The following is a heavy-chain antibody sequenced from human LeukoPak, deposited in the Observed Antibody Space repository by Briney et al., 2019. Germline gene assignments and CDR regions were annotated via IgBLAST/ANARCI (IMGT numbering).Heavy chain of an antibody. CDR2: MYPGDCDT. CDR3: ARGPTDEAFEY. V-gene: IGHV5-51*01. J-gene: IGHJ4*02. CDR1: GYNFRTYW. Sequence: GESLKISCKASGYNFRTYWIGWVRQMPGRALEWMAMMYPGDCDTTYGPSFQGQVTISVDKSISTAYLQWSSLGASDTATYYCARGPTDEAFEYWGQGTLVVVSS.